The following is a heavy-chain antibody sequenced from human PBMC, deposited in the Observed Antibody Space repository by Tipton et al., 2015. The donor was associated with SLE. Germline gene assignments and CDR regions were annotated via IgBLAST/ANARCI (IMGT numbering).Heavy chain of an antibody. D-gene: IGHD3-10*01. CDR2: INDRGSA. CDR1: GGSFSDYY. CDR3: ARKGRSLGEGFDY. V-gene: IGHV4-34*01. Sequence: TLSLTCAVYGGSFSDYYWTWIRQSPGTGLDWIGEINDRGSAKYNSSLKSRVTISVDTSKNQFSLKLNSVTAADTSVYYCARKGRSLGEGFDYWAREPWSPSPQ. J-gene: IGHJ4*02.